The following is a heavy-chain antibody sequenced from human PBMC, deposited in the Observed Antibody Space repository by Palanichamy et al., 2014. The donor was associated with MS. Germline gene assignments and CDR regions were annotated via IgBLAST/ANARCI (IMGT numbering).Heavy chain of an antibody. CDR3: VRDLGWSNDY. D-gene: IGHD6-19*01. V-gene: IGHV3-33*01. J-gene: IGHJ4*02. CDR2: IWYDGSNK. CDR1: GFSFSHYG. Sequence: QVQLVESGGGVVQPGGSLRLSCAASGFSFSHYGMHWVRQAPGKGLEWVAIIWYDGSNKYYADSVKGRFTISRDNSKNTLVLHMNSLRAEDTAVYFCVRDLGWSNDYWGRGTLVTVSS.